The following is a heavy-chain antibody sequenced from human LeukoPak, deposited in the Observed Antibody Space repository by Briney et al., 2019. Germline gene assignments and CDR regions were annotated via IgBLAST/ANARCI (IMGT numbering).Heavy chain of an antibody. V-gene: IGHV3-7*01. Sequence: GGSLRLSCAASGFTFTSYWMAWVRQTPGKGLEWVADIKDDGSGEYYVDSVKGRFTISRDNAKRSLYLQMNSLRAEDTAVYYCARDFGPSTAAWGAFDIWAQGTMVIVSS. D-gene: IGHD6-6*01. CDR3: ARDFGPSTAAWGAFDI. J-gene: IGHJ3*02. CDR1: GFTFTSYW. CDR2: IKDDGSGE.